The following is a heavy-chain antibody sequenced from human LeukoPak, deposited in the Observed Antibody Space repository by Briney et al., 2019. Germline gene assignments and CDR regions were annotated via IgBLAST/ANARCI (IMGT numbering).Heavy chain of an antibody. J-gene: IGHJ6*03. CDR3: ARVVGTPYYDFWSGSYYMDV. Sequence: GASVKVSCKASGYTFTSYGISWVPQAPGQGLEWRGWISAYNGNTNYAQKLQGRVTMTTDTSTSTAYMELRSMRSDDTAVYYCARVVGTPYYDFWSGSYYMDVWGKGTTVTVSS. D-gene: IGHD3-3*01. V-gene: IGHV1-18*01. CDR1: GYTFTSYG. CDR2: ISAYNGNT.